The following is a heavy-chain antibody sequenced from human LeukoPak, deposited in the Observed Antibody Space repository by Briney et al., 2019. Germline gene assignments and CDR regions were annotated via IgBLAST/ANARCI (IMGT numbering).Heavy chain of an antibody. V-gene: IGHV3-7*01. CDR2: INQDGSDE. J-gene: IGHJ4*02. CDR3: ARITGSYSSGWYLGY. CDR1: GFSFSSYW. D-gene: IGHD6-19*01. Sequence: GGSLRLSCAASGFSFSSYWLSWVRQAPGKGLEWVANINQDGSDEYYVDSVKGRSTISRDNAKNALYLQMNSLRAEDTAVYYCARITGSYSSGWYLGYWGQGTLVTVSS.